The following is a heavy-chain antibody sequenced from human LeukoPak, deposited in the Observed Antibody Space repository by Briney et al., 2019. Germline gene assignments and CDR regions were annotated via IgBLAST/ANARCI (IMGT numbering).Heavy chain of an antibody. CDR1: VFSLRSYA. D-gene: IGHD2-21*02. V-gene: IGHV3-23*01. Sequence: GGSLSLSCAASVFSLRSYAMRWVRQAPGGGLEWVSAVSRSGDDTYWGDSVSDRVTVNGDISRNTVYLHKSSLRAEDKAVYYCAKEEWTNCGSDCYYYMDVWGKGKTVTVSS. CDR2: VSRSGDDT. CDR3: AKEEWTNCGSDCYYYMDV. J-gene: IGHJ6*03.